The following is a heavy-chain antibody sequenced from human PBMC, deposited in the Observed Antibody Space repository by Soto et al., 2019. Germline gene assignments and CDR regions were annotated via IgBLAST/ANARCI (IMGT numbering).Heavy chain of an antibody. CDR1: GFTFSSYT. D-gene: IGHD3-10*01. Sequence: VQLVESGGGQVKPGGSLRLSCAASGFTFSSYTINWVRLGPGKGLEWVASISTRSSLIYYADSVKGRFTISRDNAKNSAYLQMNRLRAEDTAVYYCATLARGGPVTLPLDAWGQGTLVTVSS. V-gene: IGHV3-21*01. CDR2: ISTRSSLI. J-gene: IGHJ5*02. CDR3: ATLARGGPVTLPLDA.